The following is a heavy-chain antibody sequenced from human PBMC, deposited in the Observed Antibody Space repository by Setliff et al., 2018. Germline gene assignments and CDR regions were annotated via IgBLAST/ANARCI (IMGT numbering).Heavy chain of an antibody. CDR1: GYTFSNYG. CDR2: ISAYTGNT. J-gene: IGHJ4*02. CDR3: SKLVRYCTTTACQGASGAEF. Sequence: ASVKVSCKASGYTFSNYGITWVRQAPGQGLEWMGWISAYTGNTKFAQKFQGGVTMTTDTSTSTAYLELRSLTSDDTAVYYCSKLVRYCTTTACQGASGAEFWSQGTLVTVSS. D-gene: IGHD2-8*01. V-gene: IGHV1-18*01.